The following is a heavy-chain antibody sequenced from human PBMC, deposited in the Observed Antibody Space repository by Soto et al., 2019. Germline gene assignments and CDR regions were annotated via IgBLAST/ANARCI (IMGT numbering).Heavy chain of an antibody. CDR3: SRSPRDNYDILTGPLYYFDY. CDR2: INAGNGNT. CDR1: GYTFTSYA. V-gene: IGHV1-3*01. J-gene: IGHJ4*02. D-gene: IGHD3-9*01. Sequence: ASVKVSCKASGYTFTSYAMHWVRQAPGQRLEWMGWINAGNGNTKYSQKIQGRVTITRDTSASTAYMELSSLRSEDTAVYYFSRSPRDNYDILTGPLYYFDYWGQGTLVTVSS.